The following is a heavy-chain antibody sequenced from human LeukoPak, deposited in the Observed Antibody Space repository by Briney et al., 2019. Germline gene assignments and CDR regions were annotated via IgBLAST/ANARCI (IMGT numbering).Heavy chain of an antibody. D-gene: IGHD2-8*02. CDR3: ARAMPPGALDI. V-gene: IGHV3-30*02. CDR1: GFTFSSYG. Sequence: GGSLRLSCAASGFTFSSYGMHWVRQAPGKGLEWVALIRYDGINKYYADSVKGRFTISRDNSKKTLYLQMKSLRGEDTAVYYCARAMPPGALDIWGQGTMVTVSS. CDR2: IRYDGINK. J-gene: IGHJ3*02.